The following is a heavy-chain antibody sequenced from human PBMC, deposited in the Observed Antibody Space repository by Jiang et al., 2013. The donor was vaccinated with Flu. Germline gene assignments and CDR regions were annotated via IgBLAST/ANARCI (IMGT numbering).Heavy chain of an antibody. Sequence: LVESGGGLVQPGGSLRLSCPTSGFTFGSYWMHWVRQAPGKGLVWVSRINTDGSTTSYADSVKGRFTISRDNAKNTLYLQMNSLRADDTAVYYCARVPTGNYQFDYWGQGTLVTVSS. V-gene: IGHV3-74*01. CDR1: GFTFGSYW. CDR2: INTDGSTT. CDR3: ARVPTGNYQFDY. J-gene: IGHJ4*02. D-gene: IGHD2-2*01.